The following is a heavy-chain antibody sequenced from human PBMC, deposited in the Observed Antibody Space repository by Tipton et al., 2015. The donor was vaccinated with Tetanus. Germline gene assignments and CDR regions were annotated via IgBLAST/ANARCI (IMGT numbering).Heavy chain of an antibody. V-gene: IGHV4-59*01. CDR3: VGGGIGAAGGGLAD. D-gene: IGHD6-25*01. J-gene: IGHJ4*02. CDR1: GGSISSYY. CDR2: IYYSGST. Sequence: GLVKPSETLSLTCTVSGGSISSYYWSWIRQPPGKGLEWIGYIYYSGSTNYNPSLKSRVTISVDTSKNQFSLKLSSVTAADTAVFCWVGGGIGAAGGGLADWGQGTLVTVSS.